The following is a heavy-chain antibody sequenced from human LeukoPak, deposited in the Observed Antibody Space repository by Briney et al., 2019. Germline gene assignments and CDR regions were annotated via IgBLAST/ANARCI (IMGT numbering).Heavy chain of an antibody. J-gene: IGHJ4*02. V-gene: IGHV3-7*01. D-gene: IGHD1-26*01. CDR1: GFTFNNYW. Sequence: PGGSLRLSCVASGFTFNNYWMSWVRQAPGKGLEWVANIKQDGSEKYYVDSVKGRFTISRDNARYSLYLQMNGLRAEDTAVYYCARDLFGSPLGNWGQGTLVTVSS. CDR3: ARDLFGSPLGN. CDR2: IKQDGSEK.